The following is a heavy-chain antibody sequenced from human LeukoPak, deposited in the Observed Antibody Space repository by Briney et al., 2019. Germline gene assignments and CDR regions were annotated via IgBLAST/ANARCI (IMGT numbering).Heavy chain of an antibody. V-gene: IGHV4-39*07. CDR3: AADGIGGSLGAFDI. J-gene: IGHJ3*02. CDR2: IYYSGST. D-gene: IGHD1-26*01. CDR1: GGSISSSSYY. Sequence: SETLSLTCTVSGGSISSSSYYWGWIRQPPGKGLEWIGSIYYSGSTYYNPSLKSRVTISVDTSKNQFSLKLSSVTAADTAVYYCAADGIGGSLGAFDIRGQGTMVTVSS.